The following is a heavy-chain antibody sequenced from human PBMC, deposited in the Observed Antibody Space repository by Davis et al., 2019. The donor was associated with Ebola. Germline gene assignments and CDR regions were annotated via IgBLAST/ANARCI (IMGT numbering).Heavy chain of an antibody. V-gene: IGHV5-51*01. CDR2: IYPGDSDT. J-gene: IGHJ5*02. Sequence: KVSCKGSGYSFTSYWIGWVRQMPGKGLEWMGIIYPGDSDTRYSPSLQGQVTFSVDKANSTAHLQWSSLKASDTAMYYCVRRGDGYNYHFDPWGQGTRVTVSS. CDR1: GYSFTSYW. D-gene: IGHD5-24*01. CDR3: VRRGDGYNYHFDP.